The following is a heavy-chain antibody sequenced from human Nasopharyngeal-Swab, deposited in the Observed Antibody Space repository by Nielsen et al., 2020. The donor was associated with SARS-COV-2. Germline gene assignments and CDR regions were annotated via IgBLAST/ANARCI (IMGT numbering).Heavy chain of an antibody. Sequence: GGSLRLSCAASGFTFSSYSLSWVRQAPGKGLEWVSFISSSSSTIKYADSVKGRFTISRDNAKNSLYLQMNSLRAEDTAVYYCARDARLTIFGVDPPGYYGMDVWGQGTTVTVSS. V-gene: IGHV3-48*04. CDR1: GFTFSSYS. D-gene: IGHD3-3*01. CDR3: ARDARLTIFGVDPPGYYGMDV. CDR2: ISSSSSTI. J-gene: IGHJ6*02.